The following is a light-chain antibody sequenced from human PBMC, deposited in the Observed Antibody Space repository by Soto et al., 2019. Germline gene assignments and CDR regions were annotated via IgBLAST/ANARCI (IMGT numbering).Light chain of an antibody. Sequence: IVLTQSPGTLSLSPGEGASVSCRASQSLNSGYLAWYQQKPGQAPRLLIYGASSRASGIPDRFRGSRSGTNFTLSISRLEPEDFAVYFCQQYGSAPSTFGQGTKLEIK. V-gene: IGKV3-20*01. CDR1: QSLNSGY. CDR2: GAS. CDR3: QQYGSAPST. J-gene: IGKJ2*01.